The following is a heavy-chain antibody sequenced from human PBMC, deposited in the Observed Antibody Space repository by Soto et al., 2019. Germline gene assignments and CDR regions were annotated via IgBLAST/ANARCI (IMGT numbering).Heavy chain of an antibody. V-gene: IGHV1-2*04. Sequence: SVKVSCKASGYTFTGYYMHWVRQAPVQGLEWMGWINPNSGGTNYAQKFQGWVTMTRDTSISTAYMELSRLRSDDTAVYYCARDHYCSGGSCSPRYFDYWGQGTLVTVSS. CDR1: GYTFTGYY. J-gene: IGHJ4*02. D-gene: IGHD2-15*01. CDR2: INPNSGGT. CDR3: ARDHYCSGGSCSPRYFDY.